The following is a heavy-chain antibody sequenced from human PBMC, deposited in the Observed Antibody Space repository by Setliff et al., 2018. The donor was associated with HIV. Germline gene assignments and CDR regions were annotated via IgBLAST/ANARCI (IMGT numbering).Heavy chain of an antibody. CDR3: ARHDVVRGAIDN. J-gene: IGHJ4*02. V-gene: IGHV4-38-2*01. CDR2: IFYTGTT. D-gene: IGHD3-10*01. Sequence: SETLSLTCAVSGYSIRDNFFWGWVRQPPGKGLEWIGSIFYTGTTYYNPSLKSRVTLSLDTSKNQFSLELTSVTAADTAVYYCARHDVVRGAIDNWGQGTLVTVSS. CDR1: GYSIRDNFF.